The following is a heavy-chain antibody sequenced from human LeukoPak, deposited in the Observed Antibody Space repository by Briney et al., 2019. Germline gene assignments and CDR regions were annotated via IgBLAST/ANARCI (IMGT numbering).Heavy chain of an antibody. CDR2: IYYSGST. D-gene: IGHD5-24*01. Sequence: PSETLSLTCTVSGGSISSSSYYWGWIRQPPGQGLEWIGNIYYSGSTYYNPSLKSRVTISVDTSKNQFPLKVTYVTAADTAVYYCARIAGYNIVGWYFDLWGRGTLVTVSS. CDR1: GGSISSSSYY. V-gene: IGHV4-39*06. CDR3: ARIAGYNIVGWYFDL. J-gene: IGHJ2*01.